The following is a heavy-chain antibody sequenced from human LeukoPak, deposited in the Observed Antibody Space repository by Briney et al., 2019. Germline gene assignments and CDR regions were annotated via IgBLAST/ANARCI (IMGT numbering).Heavy chain of an antibody. CDR1: GGSISSYY. CDR2: IYYSGST. CDR3: ARFSYYYDSSGSDV. Sequence: SETLSLTCTVSGGSISSYYWSWIRQPPGKGLEWIGYIYYSGSTNYNPSLKSRVTISVDTSKNQISLNLSSVTAADTAVYYCARFSYYYDSSGSDVWGQGTTVTVSS. J-gene: IGHJ6*02. V-gene: IGHV4-59*08. D-gene: IGHD3-22*01.